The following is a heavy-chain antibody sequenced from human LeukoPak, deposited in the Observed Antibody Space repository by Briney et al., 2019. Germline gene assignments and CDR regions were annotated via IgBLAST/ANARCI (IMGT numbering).Heavy chain of an antibody. CDR3: ARDLYDSSGYQRGYFQH. CDR2: IYSGDKT. Sequence: PGGSLRFSCAASGFTVSSKYMSWVRQAPGKGLEWVSVIYSGDKTYYADSVKGRFTISRDNSKNTLDLQMNSLRAEDTAVYYRARDLYDSSGYQRGYFQHWGQGTLVTVSS. J-gene: IGHJ1*01. V-gene: IGHV3-66*01. CDR1: GFTVSSKY. D-gene: IGHD3-22*01.